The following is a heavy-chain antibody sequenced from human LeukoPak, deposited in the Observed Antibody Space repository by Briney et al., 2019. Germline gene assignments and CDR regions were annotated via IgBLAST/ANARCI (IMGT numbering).Heavy chain of an antibody. J-gene: IGHJ4*02. CDR1: GGSFRGYY. V-gene: IGHV4-34*01. Sequence: SETLSLTCAVYGGSFRGYYWSWIRQPPGKGLEWIGEINREGTTNYNPSLKSRVTVSMDTSKNQFSLKLTSVTAADTAIYYCSRESGAFCPFGYWGQGTLVIVPP. CDR2: INREGTT. D-gene: IGHD1-26*01. CDR3: SRESGAFCPFGY.